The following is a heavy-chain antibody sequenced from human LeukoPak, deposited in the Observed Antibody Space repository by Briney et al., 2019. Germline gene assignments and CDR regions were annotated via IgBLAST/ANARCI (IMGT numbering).Heavy chain of an antibody. V-gene: IGHV1-24*01. CDR3: ATGVEVAGRGGGNYYYYYYMDV. D-gene: IGHD6-19*01. Sequence: ASVKVSCKVSGYTLTELSMHWVRQAPGEGLEWMGGFDPEDGETIYAQKFRGRVTMTEDTSTDTAYMELSSLRSEDTAVYYCATGVEVAGRGGGNYYYYYYMDVWGKGTTVTISS. J-gene: IGHJ6*03. CDR1: GYTLTELS. CDR2: FDPEDGET.